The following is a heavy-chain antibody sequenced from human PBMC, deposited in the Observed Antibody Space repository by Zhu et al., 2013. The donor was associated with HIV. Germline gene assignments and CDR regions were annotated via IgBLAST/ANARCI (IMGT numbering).Heavy chain of an antibody. V-gene: IGHV1-46*03. J-gene: IGHJ4*02. Sequence: QVQLVQSGAEVKKPGASVKVSCKTSGYTFSNYHMHWVRQGPGQGLEWMGVMNPSGGSTTYAQKFQGRVTMARDTSTSTGYMELRSLRSEDTAVYYCSSRGDFVDYWGQGTLVTVSS. CDR1: GYTFSNYH. CDR2: MNPSGGST. CDR3: SSRGDFVDY. D-gene: IGHD2-21*02.